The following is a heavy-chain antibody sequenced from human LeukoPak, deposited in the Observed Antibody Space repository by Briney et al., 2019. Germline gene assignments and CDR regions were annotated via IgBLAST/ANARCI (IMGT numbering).Heavy chain of an antibody. CDR3: AGSSGWYRSWFDP. Sequence: SETLSLTCTVSGGSISSYYWSWIRQPPGKGLEWIGYIYYSGSTNYNPSLKSRVTISVDTSKNQFSLKLSSVTAADTAVYYCAGSSGWYRSWFDPWGQGTLVTVSS. CDR2: IYYSGST. D-gene: IGHD6-19*01. V-gene: IGHV4-59*01. J-gene: IGHJ5*02. CDR1: GGSISSYY.